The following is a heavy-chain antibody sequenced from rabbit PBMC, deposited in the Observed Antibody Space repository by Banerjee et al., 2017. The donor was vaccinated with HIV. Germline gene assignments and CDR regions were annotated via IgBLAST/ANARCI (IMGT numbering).Heavy chain of an antibody. V-gene: IGHV1S45*01. CDR2: IYGGSGST. CDR1: GFTLSSYW. CDR3: ARGGDYGSGWGTMMYFGL. D-gene: IGHD4-1*01. Sequence: QQQLEESGGGLVKPGGTLKLSCTASGFTLSSYWMCWVRQAPGKGLELIACIYGGSGSTWYASWVNGRFTISKTSSTTVTLQMTSLTAADTATYFCARGGDYGSGWGTMMYFGLWGPGTLVTVS. J-gene: IGHJ4*01.